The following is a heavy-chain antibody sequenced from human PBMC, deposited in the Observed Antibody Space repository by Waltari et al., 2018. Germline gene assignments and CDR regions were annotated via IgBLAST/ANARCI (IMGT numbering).Heavy chain of an antibody. V-gene: IGHV1-3*01. D-gene: IGHD3-16*02. CDR2: INAGNGNT. Sequence: QVQLVQSGAEVKKPGASVKVSCKASGYTFTSYAMHWVRQAPGQRLEWMGWINAGNGNTKYSQKFQGRVTITRDTSASTAYMELSSLRSEDTAVYYCVRPLGELSSSGWYYFDYWGQGTLVTVSS. CDR3: VRPLGELSSSGWYYFDY. J-gene: IGHJ4*02. CDR1: GYTFTSYA.